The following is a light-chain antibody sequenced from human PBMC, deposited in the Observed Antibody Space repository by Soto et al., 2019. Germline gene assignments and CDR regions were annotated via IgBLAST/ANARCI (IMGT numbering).Light chain of an antibody. J-gene: IGKJ1*01. V-gene: IGKV3-20*01. CDR2: GAS. Sequence: PGTRSLSPGERATLSCRASQSVSNNYLAWYQQKPGQAPRLVIYGASSRATGIPDRFSASGSGTDFTLTISRLEPEDFAVYSCQQYISSPLTFGQGTKVDIK. CDR3: QQYISSPLT. CDR1: QSVSNNY.